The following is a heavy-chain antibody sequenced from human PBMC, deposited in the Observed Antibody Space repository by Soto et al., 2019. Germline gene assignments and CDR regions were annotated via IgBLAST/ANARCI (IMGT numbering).Heavy chain of an antibody. J-gene: IGHJ3*02. Sequence: ASVKVSCKASGGTFSSYAISWVRQAPGQGLEWMGGIIPIFGTANYAQKFQGRVTITADESTSTAYMELSSLRSEDTAVYYCARARGDSSGYYSVDAFDIWGQGTMVTVPS. CDR2: IIPIFGTA. D-gene: IGHD3-22*01. V-gene: IGHV1-69*13. CDR1: GGTFSSYA. CDR3: ARARGDSSGYYSVDAFDI.